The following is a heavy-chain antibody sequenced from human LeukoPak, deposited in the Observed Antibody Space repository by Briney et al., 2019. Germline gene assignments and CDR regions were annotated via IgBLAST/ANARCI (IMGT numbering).Heavy chain of an antibody. CDR3: AKDQYVIVVVPNYYYGMDV. V-gene: IGHV3-23*01. CDR2: ISGSGRST. CDR1: GFTFSSYA. J-gene: IGHJ6*02. D-gene: IGHD3-22*01. Sequence: GGSLRLSCAASGFTFSSYAMSWVRQAPGKGLEWVSAISGSGRSTYYADSVKGRFTISRDNSKNTLYLQMNSLRAEDTAVYYCAKDQYVIVVVPNYYYGMDVWGQGTTVTVSS.